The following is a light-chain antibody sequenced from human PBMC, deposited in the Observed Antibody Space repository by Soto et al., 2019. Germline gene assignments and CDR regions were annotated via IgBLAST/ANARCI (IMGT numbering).Light chain of an antibody. Sequence: ASLSVSQGESVTLSCRASQSVASNLAWYQQKPGQAPRLLIYGTSTRATGVPARFSGSGSGTDFTLTISSLQAADFAVYHCQHYNNWPITFGQGTRLEIK. V-gene: IGKV3-15*01. CDR2: GTS. CDR1: QSVASN. CDR3: QHYNNWPIT. J-gene: IGKJ5*01.